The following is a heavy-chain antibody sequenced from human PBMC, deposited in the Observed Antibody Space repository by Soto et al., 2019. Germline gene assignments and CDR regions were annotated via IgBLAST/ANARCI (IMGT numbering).Heavy chain of an antibody. CDR2: ISGGRLYT. CDR1: GFTFSDYY. Sequence: PGGSLRLSCAASGFTFSDYYMTWVRRAPGKGLEWLSYISGGRLYTNYADSVKGRFTISRDDAKNSLFLQMNSVRVEDTAVYYCARATGGDLLELLDHWGPGTLVTVSS. J-gene: IGHJ1*01. V-gene: IGHV3-11*06. D-gene: IGHD2-21*02. CDR3: ARATGGDLLELLDH.